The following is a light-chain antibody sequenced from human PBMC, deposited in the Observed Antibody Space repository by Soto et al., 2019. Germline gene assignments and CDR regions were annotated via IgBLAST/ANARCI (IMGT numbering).Light chain of an antibody. V-gene: IGLV2-23*02. Sequence: QSVLTQPASVSGSPGQSITISCTGTSSNVGSYNLVSWYQHHPGKAPKLMIYEVSKWPSGVSNRFSGSKSGNTASLTISGLQAEDEADYYCCSYAGSGSYVFGTGTKLTVL. CDR2: EVS. CDR3: CSYAGSGSYV. CDR1: SSNVGSYNL. J-gene: IGLJ1*01.